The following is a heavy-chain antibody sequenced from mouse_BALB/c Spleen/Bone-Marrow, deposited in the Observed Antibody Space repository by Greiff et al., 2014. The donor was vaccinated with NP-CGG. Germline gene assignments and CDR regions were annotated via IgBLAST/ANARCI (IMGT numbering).Heavy chain of an antibody. Sequence: EVQLQQSGPGLVKPSQSLSLTCSVTGYSITSGYYWNWIRQFPGNKLEWMGYISYDGSNNYNPSLKNRISITRDTSKNQFFLKLNSVTTEDTATYYCAKMGYAKDYWGQGTSVTVSS. J-gene: IGHJ4*01. CDR2: ISYDGSN. CDR1: GYSITSGYY. CDR3: AKMGYAKDY. V-gene: IGHV3-6*02.